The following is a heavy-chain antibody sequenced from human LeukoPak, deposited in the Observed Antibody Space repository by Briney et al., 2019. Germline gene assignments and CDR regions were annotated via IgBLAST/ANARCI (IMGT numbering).Heavy chain of an antibody. J-gene: IGHJ5*02. D-gene: IGHD2-15*01. Sequence: PSETLSLTCTASGGSISSYYWSWIRQPPGKGLEWIGYIYYSGSTNYNPSLKSRVTISVDTSKNQFSLKLSSVTAADTAVYYCAREVRRIEWFDPWGQGTLVTVSS. CDR2: IYYSGST. CDR3: AREVRRIEWFDP. V-gene: IGHV4-59*01. CDR1: GGSISSYY.